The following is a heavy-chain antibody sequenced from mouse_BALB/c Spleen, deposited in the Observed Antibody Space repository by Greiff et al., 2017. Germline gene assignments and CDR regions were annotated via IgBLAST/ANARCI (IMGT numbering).Heavy chain of an antibody. D-gene: IGHD2-1*01. V-gene: IGHV5-17*02. J-gene: IGHJ3*01. CDR2: ISSGSSTI. CDR3: ARGGGNYPAWFAY. CDR1: GFTFSSFG. Sequence: EVKLVESGGGLVQPGGSRKLSCAASGFTFSSFGMHWVRQAPEKGLEWVAYISSGSSTIYYADTVKGRFTISRDNPKNTLFLQMTSLRSEDTAMYYCARGGGNYPAWFAYWGQGTLVTVSA.